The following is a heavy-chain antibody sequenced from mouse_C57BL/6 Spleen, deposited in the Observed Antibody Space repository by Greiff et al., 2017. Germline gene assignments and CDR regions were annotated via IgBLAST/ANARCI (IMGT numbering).Heavy chain of an antibody. CDR2: INPYNGGT. D-gene: IGHD1-1*01. Sequence: VQLQQSGPVLVKPGASVKMSCKASAYTFTDYYMNWVKQSHGKSLEWIGVINPYNGGTSYNQKLKGKATLTVDKSSSTAYMQLNSLTSEDSAVYYCARAYYGSSYDFDYWGQGTTLTVSS. CDR1: AYTFTDYY. V-gene: IGHV1-19*01. J-gene: IGHJ2*01. CDR3: ARAYYGSSYDFDY.